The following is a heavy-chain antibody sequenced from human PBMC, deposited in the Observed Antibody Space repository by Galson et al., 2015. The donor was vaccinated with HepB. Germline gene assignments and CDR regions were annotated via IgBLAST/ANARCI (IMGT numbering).Heavy chain of an antibody. Sequence: SLRLSCAASGFSFTRYATTWVRQAPGKGLEWVSSITSSGGNSYYTDSMKGRFTVSRDNSKNTLLLQLNSLRAEDTAMYFCAKDGIMVANNPYHFHYWGQGTLVTVSS. CDR3: AKDGIMVANNPYHFHY. CDR1: GFSFTRYA. V-gene: IGHV3-23*01. J-gene: IGHJ4*02. CDR2: ITSSGGNS. D-gene: IGHD2-15*01.